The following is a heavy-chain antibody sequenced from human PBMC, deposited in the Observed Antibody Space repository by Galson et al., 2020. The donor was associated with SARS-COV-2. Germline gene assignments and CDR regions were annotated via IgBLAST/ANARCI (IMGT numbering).Heavy chain of an antibody. CDR3: ARQGSGGRAFDI. V-gene: IGHV4-59*01. D-gene: IGHD1-26*01. Sequence: SETLSLTCTVSGGSISTYYWSRIRQPPGKGLEWIGYIYNSGSTNYNPSLKSRVTISEDTSKNQFSLKLSSVTAADTAVYYCARQGSGGRAFDIWGQGTMVTVSS. CDR1: GGSISTYY. J-gene: IGHJ3*02. CDR2: IYNSGST.